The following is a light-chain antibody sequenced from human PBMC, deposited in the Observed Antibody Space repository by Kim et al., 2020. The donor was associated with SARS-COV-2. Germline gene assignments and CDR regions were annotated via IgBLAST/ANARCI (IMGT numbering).Light chain of an antibody. CDR1: QSISSW. CDR3: QQYNSYPWT. J-gene: IGKJ1*01. V-gene: IGKV1-5*03. CDR2: KAS. Sequence: ASVGDRVTITCRASQSISSWLAWYQQKPGKAPKLLIYKASSLESGVPSMFSGSGSGTEFTLTISSLQPDDFATYYCQQYNSYPWTFGQGTKVEIK.